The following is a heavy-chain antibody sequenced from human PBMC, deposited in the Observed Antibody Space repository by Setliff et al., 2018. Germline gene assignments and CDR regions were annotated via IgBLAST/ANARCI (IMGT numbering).Heavy chain of an antibody. J-gene: IGHJ3*02. CDR3: ARDSVGDTRAFDI. CDR1: GFTFSDYY. D-gene: IGHD1-26*01. Sequence: GGSLRLSCAASGFTFSDYYMSYIRQAPGKGLEWVSYISSSSSYTNYADSVKGRFTISRDNAENSLYLQMYNLRAEDTAVYFCARDSVGDTRAFDIWGQGTPVTVSS. CDR2: ISSSSSYT. V-gene: IGHV3-11*06.